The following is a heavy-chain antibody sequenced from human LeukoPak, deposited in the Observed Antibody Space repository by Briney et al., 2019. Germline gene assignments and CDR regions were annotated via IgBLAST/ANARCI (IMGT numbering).Heavy chain of an antibody. Sequence: PSETLSLTCTVSGGSISSGSYYWSWIRQPAGKGLEWIGRIYTSGSTNYNPSLKSRVTISVDTSKNQFSLKLSSVTAADTAVYYCARDRAGPKRGPHYYYYMDVWGKGTTVTISS. CDR1: GGSISSGSYY. J-gene: IGHJ6*03. V-gene: IGHV4-61*02. CDR2: IYTSGST. CDR3: ARDRAGPKRGPHYYYYMDV.